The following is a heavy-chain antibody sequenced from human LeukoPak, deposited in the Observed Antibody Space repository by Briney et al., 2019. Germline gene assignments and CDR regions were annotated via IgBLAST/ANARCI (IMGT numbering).Heavy chain of an antibody. CDR3: ARDRCGGDCYADDAFDI. D-gene: IGHD2-21*02. CDR1: GYTFTSYD. CDR2: IIPIFGIA. V-gene: IGHV1-69*04. J-gene: IGHJ3*02. Sequence: ASVKVSCKASGYTFTSYDINWVRQAPGQGLEWMGRIIPIFGIANYAQKFQGRVTITADTSTSTAYMELSSLRSEDTAVYYCARDRCGGDCYADDAFDIWGQGTMVTVSS.